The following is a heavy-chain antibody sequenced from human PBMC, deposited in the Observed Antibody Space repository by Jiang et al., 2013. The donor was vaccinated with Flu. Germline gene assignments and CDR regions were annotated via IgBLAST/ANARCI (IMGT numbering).Heavy chain of an antibody. CDR2: IYYSGST. D-gene: IGHD3-9*01. Sequence: GSGLVKPSETLSLTCTVSGGSISSYYWSWIRQPPGKGLEWIGYIYYSGSTNYNPSLKSRVTISVDTSKNQFSLKLSSVTAADTAVYYCARQYFDWLFGVAWFDPGAREPWSPSPQ. CDR1: GGSISSYY. V-gene: IGHV4-59*08. CDR3: ARQYFDWLFGVAWFDP. J-gene: IGHJ5*02.